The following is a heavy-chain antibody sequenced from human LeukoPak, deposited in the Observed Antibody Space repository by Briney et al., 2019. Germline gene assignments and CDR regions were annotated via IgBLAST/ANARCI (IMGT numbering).Heavy chain of an antibody. Sequence: GGSLRLSCAVSGITLSNYGMSWIRQAPGKGLEWVAGISGSGGSTYYADSVKGRFTISRHNPKNTLYLQMNSLRAVDTAVYFCAKRGVVIRVILVGFHKEAYYFESWGQGALVTVSS. V-gene: IGHV3-23*01. CDR1: GITLSNYG. J-gene: IGHJ4*02. D-gene: IGHD3/OR15-3a*01. CDR2: ISGSGGST. CDR3: AKRGVVIRVILVGFHKEAYYFES.